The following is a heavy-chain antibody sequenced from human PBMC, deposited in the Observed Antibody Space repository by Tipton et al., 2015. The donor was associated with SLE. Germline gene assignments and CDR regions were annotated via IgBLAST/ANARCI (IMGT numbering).Heavy chain of an antibody. J-gene: IGHJ3*02. D-gene: IGHD3-3*01. V-gene: IGHV4-38-2*01. CDR2: IYHTGTT. CDR1: GYSISSGYY. Sequence: TLSLTCDVSGYSISSGYYWGWIRQPPGQGLEWIGSIYHTGTTYYNPSLKSRVTISVDTSTNQFSLKLRSMTAADTAVYYCARAPTIFGVVRGDGAFDIWGQGTMVTVSS. CDR3: ARAPTIFGVVRGDGAFDI.